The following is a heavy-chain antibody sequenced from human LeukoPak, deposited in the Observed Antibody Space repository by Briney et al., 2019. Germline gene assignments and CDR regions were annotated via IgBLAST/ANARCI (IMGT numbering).Heavy chain of an antibody. CDR3: AKAPLWFGELGVDY. J-gene: IGHJ4*02. CDR2: ISGSGGST. Sequence: GGSLRLSCAAAGFTFSNYAMTWVRQAPGRGLEWVSSISGSGGSTYYADSVKGRFTISRDNSKNTLYLQMNSLRAEDTAVYYCAKAPLWFGELGVDYWGQGTLVTVSS. V-gene: IGHV3-23*01. CDR1: GFTFSNYA. D-gene: IGHD3-10*01.